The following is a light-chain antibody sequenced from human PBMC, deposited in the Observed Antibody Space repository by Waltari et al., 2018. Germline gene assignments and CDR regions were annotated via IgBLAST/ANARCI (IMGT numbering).Light chain of an antibody. CDR2: DAS. Sequence: DIQMTQSPSSLSASVGDRVTITCQASQDISNYLNWYQQKPGKVPKLLIYDASNFETGVPSRFSGSGSGTDFTFTISSLQPEDIATYYCQQYDNHPYTFGQGTKLEIK. J-gene: IGKJ2*01. CDR3: QQYDNHPYT. V-gene: IGKV1-33*01. CDR1: QDISNY.